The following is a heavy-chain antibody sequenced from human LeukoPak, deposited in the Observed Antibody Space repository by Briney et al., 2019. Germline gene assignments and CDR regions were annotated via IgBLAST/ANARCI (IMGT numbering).Heavy chain of an antibody. CDR2: ISSTSDYI. CDR1: GFAVSAYS. V-gene: IGHV3-21*06. CDR3: GGEFSSSPASMDV. J-gene: IGHJ6*02. Sequence: GGSLRLSCAASGFAVSAYSMNWVRQAPGKGLEWVSFISSTSDYIYYADSVKGRFTISRDNARNSLYLQMNSLREEDTAVYYCGGEFSSSPASMDVWGQGATVTVSS. D-gene: IGHD6-13*01.